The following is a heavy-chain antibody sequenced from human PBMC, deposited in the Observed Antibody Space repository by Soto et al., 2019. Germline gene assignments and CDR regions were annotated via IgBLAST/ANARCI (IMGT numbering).Heavy chain of an antibody. Sequence: EVQLVESGGDLVQREGSLRLSCVASGFTFSVYNMNWVRQAPGKGLEWFSYITSDTKTIKYADSVKGRFTISRDNAKNSVYLQMNSLRDEDTAVYYCARSVEGHFDYWGQGTVVTVSS. CDR2: ITSDTKTI. J-gene: IGHJ4*02. V-gene: IGHV3-48*02. D-gene: IGHD6-19*01. CDR3: ARSVEGHFDY. CDR1: GFTFSVYN.